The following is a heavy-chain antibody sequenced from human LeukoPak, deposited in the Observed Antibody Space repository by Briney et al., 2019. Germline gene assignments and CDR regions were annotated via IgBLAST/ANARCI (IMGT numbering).Heavy chain of an antibody. CDR1: GGTFSSYA. V-gene: IGHV1-69*05. CDR2: IIPIFGTA. D-gene: IGHD2-15*01. Sequence: GASVKVSCKASGGTFSSYAISWVRQAPGQGLEWMGGIIPIFGTANYAQKFQGRVTITTDESTSTAYLELSSLRSEDTAVYYCARTEDGGTCDYQASFDPWGQGTLVTVSS. CDR3: ARTEDGGTCDYQASFDP. J-gene: IGHJ5*02.